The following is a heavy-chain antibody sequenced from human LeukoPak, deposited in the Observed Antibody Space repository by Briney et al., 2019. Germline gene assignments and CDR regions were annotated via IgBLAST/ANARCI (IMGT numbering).Heavy chain of an antibody. CDR2: VYTSGDT. D-gene: IGHD3-10*01. Sequence: SETLSLTCFVSGGSIDSTTYYWGWIRQPPGKGLEWIGSVYTSGDTYYNPSLESRVTMSIDTSRNQFSLKLTSVTAADTAFYFRAGPSRGVRFGSWGQGTLVTVSS. J-gene: IGHJ5*01. CDR1: GGSIDSTTYY. CDR3: AGPSRGVRFGS. V-gene: IGHV4-39*01.